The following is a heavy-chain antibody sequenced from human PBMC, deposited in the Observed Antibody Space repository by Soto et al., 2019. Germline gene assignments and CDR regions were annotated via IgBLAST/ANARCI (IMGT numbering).Heavy chain of an antibody. V-gene: IGHV1-69*12. Sequence: QVQLVQSGAEVKKPGSSVTVSCKASGGTFSNYPISWVRQAPGQGLEWMGGIIPIFGTVNYAQKFQGRVTITADESTSTAYMELSSLRYEDKAVYYCARGNHRWLQLWYFDLWGRGTLVTVSS. CDR2: IIPIFGTV. CDR1: GGTFSNYP. D-gene: IGHD5-12*01. J-gene: IGHJ2*01. CDR3: ARGNHRWLQLWYFDL.